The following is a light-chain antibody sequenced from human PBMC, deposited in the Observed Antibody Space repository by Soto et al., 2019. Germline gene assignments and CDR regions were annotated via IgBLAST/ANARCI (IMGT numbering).Light chain of an antibody. CDR1: SSDVGSYDF. Sequence: QSALTQPASVSGSPGQSITMSCTGNSSDVGSYDFVSWYQQHPGKAPKLLIYEVSNRPSGVSARFSGSKSDNTASLTISGLQAADEADYFCSSYSSSTVRYVFGSGTKLTVL. J-gene: IGLJ1*01. CDR3: SSYSSSTVRYV. V-gene: IGLV2-14*01. CDR2: EVS.